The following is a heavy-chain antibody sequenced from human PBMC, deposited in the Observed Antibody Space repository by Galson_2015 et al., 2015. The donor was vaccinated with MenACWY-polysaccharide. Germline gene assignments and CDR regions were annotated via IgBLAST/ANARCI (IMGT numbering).Heavy chain of an antibody. D-gene: IGHD6-6*01. J-gene: IGHJ4*02. CDR3: ARGITSSN. CDR2: INRDGSNT. Sequence: SLRLSCAASGFSFSTYWMHWVRHAPGKGLVWVSRINRDGSNTDYADSVKGRFTISRDNAKNTLFLQMNSLRAEDTAVYYCARGITSSNWGQGTLVTVSS. CDR1: GFSFSTYW. V-gene: IGHV3-74*01.